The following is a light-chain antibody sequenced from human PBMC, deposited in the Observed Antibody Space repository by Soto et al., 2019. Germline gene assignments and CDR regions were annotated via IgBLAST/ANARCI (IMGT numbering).Light chain of an antibody. V-gene: IGLV2-11*01. Sequence: SVLKQPRSGSGSPGQTVTISCTGTSSDLGGYNYVSWYQQHPGKAPKLMIYDVSKRPSGVLDRFSGSKSGTTASLTISGLQPEDEADYYCCSYAASYTSDVFGTGTKVTVL. CDR3: CSYAASYTSDV. CDR1: SSDLGGYNY. CDR2: DVS. J-gene: IGLJ1*01.